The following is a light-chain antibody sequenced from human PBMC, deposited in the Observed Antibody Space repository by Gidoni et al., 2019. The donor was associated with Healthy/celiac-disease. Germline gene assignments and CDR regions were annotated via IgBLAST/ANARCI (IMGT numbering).Light chain of an antibody. CDR1: QSVSSN. CDR2: GAS. V-gene: IGKV3-15*01. J-gene: IGKJ1*01. Sequence: ELVMTHSPATLSVSPGERATLSCRASQSVSSNLAWYQQKPGQAPRLLIDGASTRAAVHPARFSGSGSGTEFTLTISSLQSEDFAVYYCQQYNNWPRTFGQGTKVEIK. CDR3: QQYNNWPRT.